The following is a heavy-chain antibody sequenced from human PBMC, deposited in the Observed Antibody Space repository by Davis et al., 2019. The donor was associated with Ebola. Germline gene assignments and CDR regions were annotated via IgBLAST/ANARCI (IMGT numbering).Heavy chain of an antibody. CDR3: ARGWLRVGMDI. Sequence: PSETLSLTCAISGDSVSSGGWNWIRQSPSRGLEWLGRTYYSSKWYNDYAVSVKSRITINPDTSKNQFSLQLKSVTPEDTALYYCARGWLRVGMDIWGEGTTVTV. D-gene: IGHD5-18*01. CDR1: GDSVSSGG. V-gene: IGHV6-1*01. CDR2: TYYSSKWYN. J-gene: IGHJ6*02.